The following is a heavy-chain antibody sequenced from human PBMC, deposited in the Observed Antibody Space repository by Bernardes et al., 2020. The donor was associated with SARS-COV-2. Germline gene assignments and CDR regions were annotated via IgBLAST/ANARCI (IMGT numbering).Heavy chain of an antibody. CDR3: ARGEKKYGYYDY. Sequence: ASVKVSCKASGYTFTSYAMHWVRQAPGQRLEWMGWINAGNGNTKYSQKFQGRVTITRDTSASTAYMELSSLRSEDTAVYYCARGEKKYGYYDYWGQGTLVTVSS. CDR1: GYTFTSYA. J-gene: IGHJ4*02. CDR2: INAGNGNT. D-gene: IGHD3-10*01. V-gene: IGHV1-3*01.